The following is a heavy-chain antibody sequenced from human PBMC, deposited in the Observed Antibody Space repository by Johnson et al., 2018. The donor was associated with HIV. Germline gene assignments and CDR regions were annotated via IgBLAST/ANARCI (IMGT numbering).Heavy chain of an antibody. V-gene: IGHV3-64*01. J-gene: IGHJ3*02. CDR1: GFTFSTYV. CDR2: ITTNGDST. Sequence: VQLVESGGGFVQPGGSLRLSCAASGFTFSTYVMHWVRQAPGKGLEYVSTITTNGDSTYYASSVRGRFTISRDNAKNSLYLQMNSLRAEDTAVYYCARDGSSSSWNAFDIWGQGTMVTVSS. D-gene: IGHD6-6*01. CDR3: ARDGSSSSWNAFDI.